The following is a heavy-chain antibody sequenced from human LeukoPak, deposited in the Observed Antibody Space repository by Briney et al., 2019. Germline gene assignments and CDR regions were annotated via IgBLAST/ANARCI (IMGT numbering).Heavy chain of an antibody. CDR2: ISYDGSNK. Sequence: PGRSLRLSCAASGFTFSSYAMHWVRRAPGKGLEWVAVISYDGSNKYYADSVKGRFTISRDNSKNTLYLQMNSLRAEDTAIYYCAKAPLPTAARGWFDNWGQGTLVTVSS. V-gene: IGHV3-30-3*01. CDR1: GFTFSSYA. CDR3: AKAPLPTAARGWFDN. J-gene: IGHJ4*02. D-gene: IGHD6-6*01.